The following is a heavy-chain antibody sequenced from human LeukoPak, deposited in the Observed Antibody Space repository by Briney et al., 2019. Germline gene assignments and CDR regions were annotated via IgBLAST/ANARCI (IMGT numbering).Heavy chain of an antibody. CDR3: ARGTPMGSF. CDR2: IKEDGSER. J-gene: IGHJ4*02. V-gene: IGHV3-7*01. D-gene: IGHD2-2*01. Sequence: GSLRLSCAASGFAFSNSWMHWVRQAPGKGLEWVANIKEDGSERYYVGSVKGRATISRDNAKNSLFLLMNSLRVEDTAVYYCARGTPMGSFWGQGTLVTVSS. CDR1: GFAFSNSW.